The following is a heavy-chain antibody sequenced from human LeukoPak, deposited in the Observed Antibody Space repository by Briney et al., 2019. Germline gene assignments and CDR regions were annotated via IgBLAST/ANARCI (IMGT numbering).Heavy chain of an antibody. CDR2: MNPNSGNT. CDR3: ARVPIAAAGTDYYYGMDV. J-gene: IGHJ6*02. CDR1: GYTFTSYD. D-gene: IGHD6-13*01. Sequence: GASVKVSCKASGYTFTSYDINWVRQATGQGLEWMGWMNPNSGNTGYAQKFQGRDTMTRNTSISTAYMELSSLRSEDTAVYYCARVPIAAAGTDYYYGMDVWGQGTTVTVSS. V-gene: IGHV1-8*01.